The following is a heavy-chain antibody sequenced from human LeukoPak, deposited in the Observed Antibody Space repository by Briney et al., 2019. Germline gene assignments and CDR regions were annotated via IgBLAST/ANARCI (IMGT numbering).Heavy chain of an antibody. CDR3: ARDRRLHSGSDYWFDP. D-gene: IGHD1-26*01. J-gene: IGHJ5*02. CDR1: GFTFSSYS. V-gene: IGHV3-21*01. Sequence: GGSLRLSGAASGFTFSSYSMIWVRQAPGKGLEWVLSISSSSSYIYYADSVKGRFTISRDNAKNSLYLQRNSLSAEDTAVYYCARDRRLHSGSDYWFDPWGQGTLVTVSS. CDR2: ISSSSSYI.